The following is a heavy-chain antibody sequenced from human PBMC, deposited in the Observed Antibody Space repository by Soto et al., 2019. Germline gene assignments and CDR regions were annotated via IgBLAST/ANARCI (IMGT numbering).Heavy chain of an antibody. CDR2: ISYDGSNK. CDR1: GFTFSSYG. J-gene: IGHJ6*02. V-gene: IGHV3-30*18. CDR3: AKEGNDDYYGMDV. D-gene: IGHD3-10*01. Sequence: VQLVESGGGLVQPGGSLRLSCAASGFTFSSYGMHWVRQAPGKGLEWVAVISYDGSNKYYADSVKGRFTISRDNSKNTLYLQMNSLRAEDTAVYYCAKEGNDDYYGMDVWGQGTTVTVSS.